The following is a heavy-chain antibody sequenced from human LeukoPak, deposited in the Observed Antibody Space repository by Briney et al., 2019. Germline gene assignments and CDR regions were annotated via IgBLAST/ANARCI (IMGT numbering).Heavy chain of an antibody. CDR3: ARGVYSSSWPFDY. Sequence: PSETLSLTCTVSGGSLSSSSYYWGWIRQPPGKGLEWIGSIYYSGSTYYNPSLKSRVTISVDTSKNQFSLKLSSVTAADTAVYYCARGVYSSSWPFDYWGQGTLVTVSS. CDR1: GGSLSSSSYY. J-gene: IGHJ4*02. V-gene: IGHV4-39*07. D-gene: IGHD6-13*01. CDR2: IYYSGST.